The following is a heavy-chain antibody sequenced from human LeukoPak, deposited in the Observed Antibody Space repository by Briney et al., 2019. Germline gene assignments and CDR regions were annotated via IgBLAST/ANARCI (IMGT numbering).Heavy chain of an antibody. V-gene: IGHV1-2*02. CDR1: GYTFTDYY. J-gene: IGHJ5*02. D-gene: IGHD4-17*01. CDR2: INPNIGGT. CDR3: AREGPLRLPYFDP. Sequence: ASVKVSCKASGYTFTDYYMHWARQAPGQGLEWVGWINPNIGGTNYAQKFQGRVTMTRDTSISTAYMELSSLRSDDTAVYYCAREGPLRLPYFDPWGQGTLVTVSS.